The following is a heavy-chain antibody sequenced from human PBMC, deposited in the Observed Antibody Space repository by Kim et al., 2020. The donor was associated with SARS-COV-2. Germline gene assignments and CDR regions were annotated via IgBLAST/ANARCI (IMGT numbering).Heavy chain of an antibody. D-gene: IGHD2-15*01. CDR1: GGSINGYY. Sequence: SETLSLSCTVSGGSINGYYWTWIRQPPGKGLEWIGYIHYSGRTNYNPSFTSRVAISVDTSKNHFSLRLTSVTAADTAVYYCARIPDITGWPFGSWGQGTRVTVSS. CDR3: ARIPDITGWPFGS. CDR2: IHYSGRT. J-gene: IGHJ4*02. V-gene: IGHV4-59*01.